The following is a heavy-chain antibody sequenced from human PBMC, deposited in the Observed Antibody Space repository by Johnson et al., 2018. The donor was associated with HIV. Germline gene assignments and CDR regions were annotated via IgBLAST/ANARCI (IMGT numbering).Heavy chain of an antibody. D-gene: IGHD1-14*01. CDR2: ISYDGNNK. CDR1: EFTFSRFA. CDR3: AIIWNHTFDI. V-gene: IGHV3-30*14. Sequence: QVQLVESGGGVVRPGRSLRLSCAACEFTFSRFAMHWVRQAPGKGLEWVAVISYDGNNKYYTDFVKGRFSISRDNSKNTLYLQMNSLRAEDTAVYYCAIIWNHTFDIWGQGTMVTVSS. J-gene: IGHJ3*02.